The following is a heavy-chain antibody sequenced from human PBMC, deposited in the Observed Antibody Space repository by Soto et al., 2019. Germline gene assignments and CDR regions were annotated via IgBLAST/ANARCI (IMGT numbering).Heavy chain of an antibody. J-gene: IGHJ6*02. CDR3: AKDRQKVRGSMDV. CDR2: ISYDGSNK. V-gene: IGHV3-30*18. Sequence: QVQLVESGGGVVQPGRSLRLSCAASGFTFSSYGMHWVRQAPGKGLDWVAVISYDGSNKYYADSVKGRFTISRDNSKNPLYLQMNSLSAEDTAVFYCAKDRQKVRGSMDVWGQGTTVTVSS. CDR1: GFTFSSYG.